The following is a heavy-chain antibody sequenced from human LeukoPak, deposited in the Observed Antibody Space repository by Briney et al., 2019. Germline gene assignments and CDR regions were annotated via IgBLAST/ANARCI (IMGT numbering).Heavy chain of an antibody. Sequence: PGGSLRLSCAASGFTFSSYAMSWVRQAPGKGLEWVSAISGSGGSTYYADSVKGRFTISRDSSKNTLYLQMNSLRAEDTAVYYCAKDGKVVITLFDYWGQGTLVTVSS. D-gene: IGHD3-22*01. CDR2: ISGSGGST. CDR1: GFTFSSYA. CDR3: AKDGKVVITLFDY. J-gene: IGHJ4*02. V-gene: IGHV3-23*01.